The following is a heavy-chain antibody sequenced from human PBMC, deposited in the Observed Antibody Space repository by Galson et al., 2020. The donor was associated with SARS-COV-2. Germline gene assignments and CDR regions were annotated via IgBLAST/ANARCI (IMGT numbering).Heavy chain of an antibody. V-gene: IGHV1-24*01. CDR2: FDPEDGET. D-gene: IGHD6-6*01. Sequence: ASVKVSCKVSGYTLTELSMHWVRQAPGKGLEWMGGFDPEDGETIYAQKFQGRVTMTEDTSTDTAYMELSSRRSEDTAVYYCATSPAVRPDERGYYYGMDVWGQGTTVTVSS. J-gene: IGHJ6*02. CDR3: ATSPAVRPDERGYYYGMDV. CDR1: GYTLTELS.